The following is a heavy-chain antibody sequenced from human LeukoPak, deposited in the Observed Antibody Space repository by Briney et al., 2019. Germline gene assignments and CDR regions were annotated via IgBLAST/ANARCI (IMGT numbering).Heavy chain of an antibody. CDR1: GYTFTGYY. J-gene: IGHJ4*02. V-gene: IGHV1-2*02. D-gene: IGHD4-17*01. CDR2: INPNSGGT. Sequence: ASVKVSCKASGYTFTGYYMHWVRQAPGQGLEWMGWINPNSGGTNYAQKFQGRVTMTEDTSTDTAYMELSSLRSEDTAVYYCATVVTTVTAFDYWGQGTLVTVSS. CDR3: ATVVTTVTAFDY.